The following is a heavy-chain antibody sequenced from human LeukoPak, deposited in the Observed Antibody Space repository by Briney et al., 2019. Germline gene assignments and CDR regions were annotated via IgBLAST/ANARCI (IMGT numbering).Heavy chain of an antibody. Sequence: SQTLSLTCTVSGGPMNSGSYYWSWIRQPPGTGLEWIGYIYYSGSTNYNPSLKSRVTISVDTSKNQFSLKLSSVTAADTAVYYCARAGDSSGYYYFDYWGQGTLVTVSS. V-gene: IGHV4-61*01. J-gene: IGHJ4*02. CDR1: GGPMNSGSYY. CDR3: ARAGDSSGYYYFDY. CDR2: IYYSGST. D-gene: IGHD3-22*01.